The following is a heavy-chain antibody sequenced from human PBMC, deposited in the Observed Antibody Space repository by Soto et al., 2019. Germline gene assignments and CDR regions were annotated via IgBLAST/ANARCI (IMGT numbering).Heavy chain of an antibody. D-gene: IGHD3-22*01. CDR3: AKDTHSHYYDSSGYYYGS. V-gene: IGHV3-30*18. CDR2: ISYDGSNK. Sequence: GGSLRLSCAASGFTFSSYGMHWVRQAPGKGLEWVAVISYDGSNKYYADSVKGRFTISRDNSKNTLYLQMNSLRAEDTAVYYCAKDTHSHYYDSSGYYYGSWGQGTLVTVSS. J-gene: IGHJ5*02. CDR1: GFTFSSYG.